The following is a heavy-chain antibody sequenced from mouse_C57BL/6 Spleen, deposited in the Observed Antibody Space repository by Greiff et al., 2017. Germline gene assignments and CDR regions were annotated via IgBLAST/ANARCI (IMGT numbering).Heavy chain of an antibody. CDR2: INPSTGGT. J-gene: IGHJ4*01. D-gene: IGHD2-2*01. V-gene: IGHV1-42*01. CDR3: ASFYGYDDYAMDY. Sequence: EVQLQQSGPELVKPGASVKISCKASGYSFTGYYMNWVKQSPEKSLEWIGEINPSTGGTTYNQKFKAKATLTVDKSSSTAYMQLKSLTSEDSAVYYCASFYGYDDYAMDYWGQGTSVTVSS. CDR1: GYSFTGYY.